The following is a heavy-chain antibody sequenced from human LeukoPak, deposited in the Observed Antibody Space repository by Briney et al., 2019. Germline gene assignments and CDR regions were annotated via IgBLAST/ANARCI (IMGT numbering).Heavy chain of an antibody. CDR2: ITWDAGST. Sequence: AGGSLRRSCAASGFTFDDYAMHWVRQAPGKGLEWVSLITWDAGSTYYADSVKGRFTISRDNSKNSLYLQMNSLRAEDTALYYCAKGTSSWHEFDYWGQGTLVTVSS. CDR1: GFTFDDYA. CDR3: AKGTSSWHEFDY. J-gene: IGHJ4*02. D-gene: IGHD6-13*01. V-gene: IGHV3-43D*03.